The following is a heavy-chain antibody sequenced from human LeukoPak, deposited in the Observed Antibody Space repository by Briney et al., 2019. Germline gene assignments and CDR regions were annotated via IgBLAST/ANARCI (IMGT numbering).Heavy chain of an antibody. J-gene: IGHJ4*02. D-gene: IGHD6-19*01. CDR3: ARDRDSSGWYDY. CDR2: ISSSSSYI. V-gene: IGHV3-21*01. Sequence: PGGSLRLSCAASGFTFSGYSMNWVRQAPGNGLEWVSSISSSSSYIYYADSVKGRFTISRDNAKNSLYLQMNSLRAEDTAVYYCARDRDSSGWYDYWGQGTLVTVSS. CDR1: GFTFSGYS.